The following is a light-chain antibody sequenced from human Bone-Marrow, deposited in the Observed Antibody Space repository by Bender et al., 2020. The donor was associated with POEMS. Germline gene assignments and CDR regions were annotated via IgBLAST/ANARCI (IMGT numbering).Light chain of an antibody. J-gene: IGLJ2*01. Sequence: SYEVTQPPSVSVSPVQTASITCSGDDLGDKYVAWYQQKPGQSPVLVIYQDTKRPSGIPERFSGSNSGNTATLTISGTQAMDEADYYCQAWETYSVIFGGGTKLTVL. CDR1: DLGDKY. CDR3: QAWETYSVI. CDR2: QDT. V-gene: IGLV3-1*01.